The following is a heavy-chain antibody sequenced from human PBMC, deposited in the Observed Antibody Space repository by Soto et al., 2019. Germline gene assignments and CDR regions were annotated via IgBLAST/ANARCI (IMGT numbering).Heavy chain of an antibody. V-gene: IGHV2-26*01. CDR1: GFSLSNARMG. CDR2: IFSNDEK. CDR3: ARILSSGWYEDY. Sequence: QVTLKESGPVLVKPTETLTLTCTVSGFSLSNARMGVSWIRQPPGKALEWLAHIFSNDEKSYSTSLKSRLTISNDTSKSQVVLTMTNMDPVDTATYYCARILSSGWYEDYWGQGTLVTVSS. D-gene: IGHD6-19*01. J-gene: IGHJ4*02.